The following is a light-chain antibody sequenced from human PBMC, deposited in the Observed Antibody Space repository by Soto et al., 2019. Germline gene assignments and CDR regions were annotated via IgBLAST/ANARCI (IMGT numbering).Light chain of an antibody. CDR1: SSDVGGYDS. J-gene: IGLJ2*01. CDR3: SSYTSSSSVV. Sequence: QSALTQPASVSGSPGQSLTISCTGTSSDVGGYDSVSWYQHHPGKAPRLMIYDVSNRPSGISNRFSASKSGNTASLTISGLRAEDEANYYCSSYTSSSSVVFGGGTKLTVL. V-gene: IGLV2-14*03. CDR2: DVS.